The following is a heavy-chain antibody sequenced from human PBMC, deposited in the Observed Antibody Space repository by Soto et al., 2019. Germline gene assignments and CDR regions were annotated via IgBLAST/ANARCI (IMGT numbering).Heavy chain of an antibody. Sequence: SGGSLRLSCSASGFTFTSYAMSWVRQAPGKGLEWVSVISGSGDSIYYADSVKGRFTISRDNSKNTVYLQMNSLRAEDTAVYYCAKASGAARLRGGLDYWGQGTLVTVSS. J-gene: IGHJ4*02. CDR3: AKASGAARLRGGLDY. D-gene: IGHD6-6*01. CDR2: ISGSGDSI. CDR1: GFTFTSYA. V-gene: IGHV3-23*01.